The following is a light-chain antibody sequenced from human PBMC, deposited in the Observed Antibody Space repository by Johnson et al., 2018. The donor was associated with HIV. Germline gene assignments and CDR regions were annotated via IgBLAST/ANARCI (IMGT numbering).Light chain of an antibody. CDR3: GTWHSALSGGGV. J-gene: IGLJ1*01. CDR2: ENT. V-gene: IGLV1-51*02. Sequence: QSVLTQPPSVSAAPGQKVTISCSGSSSNIGNNYVSWYQQLPGTAPKLLIYENTKRPSGIPYRFSGSKSGTSATLGITGLQTGDEADYYCGTWHSALSGGGVFGTGTRVTVL. CDR1: SSNIGNNY.